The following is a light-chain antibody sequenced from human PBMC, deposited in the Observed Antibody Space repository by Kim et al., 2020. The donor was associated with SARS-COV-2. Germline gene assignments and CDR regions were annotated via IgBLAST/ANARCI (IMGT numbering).Light chain of an antibody. CDR2: AAS. V-gene: IGKV1-27*01. Sequence: ASVGDRVTITCRADQGITTYFAWSQQRPGKAPKLLIYAASALHSGVPSRFSGSKSGTHFTLTISSLQPEDFATYYCQNYNGAPWTFDQGTKVDIK. CDR3: QNYNGAPWT. CDR1: QGITTY. J-gene: IGKJ1*01.